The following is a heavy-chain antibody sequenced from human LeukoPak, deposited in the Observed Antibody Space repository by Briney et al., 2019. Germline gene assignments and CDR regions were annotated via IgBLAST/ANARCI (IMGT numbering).Heavy chain of an antibody. J-gene: IGHJ4*02. D-gene: IGHD5-24*01. Sequence: ASVKVSCKASRYTFTSYDINWVRQATGQGLEWMGWMNPNSGNTGYAQKFQGRVTMTRNTSISTAYMELSSLRSEDTAVYYCAREAGDGYIYYFDYWGQGTLVTVSS. CDR2: MNPNSGNT. V-gene: IGHV1-8*01. CDR1: RYTFTSYD. CDR3: AREAGDGYIYYFDY.